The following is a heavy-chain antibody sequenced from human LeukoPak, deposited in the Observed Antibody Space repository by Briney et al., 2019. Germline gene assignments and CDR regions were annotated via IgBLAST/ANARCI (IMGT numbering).Heavy chain of an antibody. CDR2: INHSGGT. CDR3: ARGAVEPSYYYYYMDV. J-gene: IGHJ6*03. CDR1: GGSFSGYY. Sequence: QTSETLSLTCAVYGGSFSGYYWSWIRQPPGKGLEWIGEINHSGGTNYNPSLKSRVTISVDTSKNQFSLKLSSVTAADTAVYYCARGAVEPSYYYYYMDVWGKGTTVTVSS. V-gene: IGHV4-34*01. D-gene: IGHD6-19*01.